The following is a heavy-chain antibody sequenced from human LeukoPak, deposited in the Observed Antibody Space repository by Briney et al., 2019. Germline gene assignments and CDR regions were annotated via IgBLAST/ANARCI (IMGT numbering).Heavy chain of an antibody. J-gene: IGHJ4*02. V-gene: IGHV3-23*01. CDR3: AKVRYYYDSSGYSYFDY. CDR2: ISGSGGST. Sequence: GGALRLSCAASGFTFSSYAMSWGREAPGEGLGWVSAISGSGGSTYYEDSVKGRFTISRDNSKNTLYLQMNSLRAEDTAVYYCAKVRYYYDSSGYSYFDYWGQGTLVTVSS. D-gene: IGHD3-22*01. CDR1: GFTFSSYA.